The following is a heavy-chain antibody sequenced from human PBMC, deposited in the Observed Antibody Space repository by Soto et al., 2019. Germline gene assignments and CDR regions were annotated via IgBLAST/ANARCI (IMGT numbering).Heavy chain of an antibody. Sequence: QAQLVQSGAELKKPGSSVKVSCKASGGNFSSYAISWLRQAPGQGLEWMGGIVPLFGTTNYAQKFKGRLMITADESTTSAYIALSSLIFEDTAVYSWARARGLSWYNWFDPWGQGSPVTVSS. CDR1: GGNFSSYA. CDR3: ARARGLSWYNWFDP. V-gene: IGHV1-69*01. D-gene: IGHD6-13*01. J-gene: IGHJ5*02. CDR2: IVPLFGTT.